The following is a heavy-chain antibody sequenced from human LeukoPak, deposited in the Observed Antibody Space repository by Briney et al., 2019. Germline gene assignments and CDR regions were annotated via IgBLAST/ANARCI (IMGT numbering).Heavy chain of an antibody. V-gene: IGHV3-21*01. CDR3: ARPATGYCSSAGCHWDS. CDR2: ISASSNFI. Sequence: GGSLRLSCAASGFTFSTHSMYWVRQAPGKGLEWVSSISASSNFIHYAESVRGRFTISRDNAKDSLYLQMNSLGAQDTAVYYCARPATGYCSSAGCHWDSWGQGTLVTVSS. CDR1: GFTFSTHS. D-gene: IGHD2-2*01. J-gene: IGHJ4*02.